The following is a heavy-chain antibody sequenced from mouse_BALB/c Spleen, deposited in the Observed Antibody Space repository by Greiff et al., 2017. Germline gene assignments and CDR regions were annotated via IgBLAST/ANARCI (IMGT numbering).Heavy chain of an antibody. D-gene: IGHD2-1*01. CDR1: GYTFSSYW. CDR2: ILPGSGST. CDR3: ARGRGKEAMDY. V-gene: IGHV1-9*01. J-gene: IGHJ4*01. Sequence: VQLQQSGAELMKPGASVKISCKATGYTFSSYWIEWVKQRPGHGLEWIGEILPGSGSTNYKEKFKGKATFTADTSSNTAYMQLSSLTSEDSAVYYCARGRGKEAMDYWGQGTSVTVSS.